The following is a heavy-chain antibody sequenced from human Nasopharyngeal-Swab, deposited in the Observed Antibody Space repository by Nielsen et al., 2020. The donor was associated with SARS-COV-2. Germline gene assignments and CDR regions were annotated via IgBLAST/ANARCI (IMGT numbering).Heavy chain of an antibody. J-gene: IGHJ4*02. CDR2: INSDGSST. Sequence: GESLKISCAASGFTFDNYAMSWVRQAPGKGLVWVSRINSDGSSTNYADSVKGRFTISRDNAKNTLYLQMNSLRAEDTAVYYCARDPDYDFWSGYSKSFDYWGQGTLVTVSS. CDR3: ARDPDYDFWSGYSKSFDY. CDR1: GFTFDNYA. D-gene: IGHD3-3*01. V-gene: IGHV3-74*01.